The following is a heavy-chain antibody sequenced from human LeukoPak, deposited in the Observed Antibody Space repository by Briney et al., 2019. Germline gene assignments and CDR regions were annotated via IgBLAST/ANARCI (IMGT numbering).Heavy chain of an antibody. CDR2: IYYSGST. J-gene: IGHJ5*02. V-gene: IGHV4-31*03. Sequence: SQTLSLTCTVSGGSISSGGYYWSWIRQHPGKGLEWIGYIYYSGSTYYNPSLKSRVTISVDTSKNQFSLKLSSVTAADAAVYYCAREFVRPHRGNWFDPWGQGTLVTVSS. CDR3: AREFVRPHRGNWFDP. CDR1: GGSISSGGYY. D-gene: IGHD3-10*01.